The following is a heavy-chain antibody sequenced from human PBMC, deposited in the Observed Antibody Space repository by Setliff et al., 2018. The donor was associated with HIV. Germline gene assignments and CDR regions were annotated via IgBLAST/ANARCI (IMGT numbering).Heavy chain of an antibody. J-gene: IGHJ4*02. V-gene: IGHV1-3*01. Sequence: ASVKVSCKASGYTFTTYGVNWVRQAPGQRLEWMGWINAGNGDTKSSQKFQGRVTITRDTSASTAYMELSSLRSEDTGVYYCAIGSSNWPHRPNNYYFDYWGQGTPVTVPQ. CDR1: GYTFTTYG. CDR2: INAGNGDT. CDR3: AIGSSNWPHRPNNYYFDY. D-gene: IGHD6-13*01.